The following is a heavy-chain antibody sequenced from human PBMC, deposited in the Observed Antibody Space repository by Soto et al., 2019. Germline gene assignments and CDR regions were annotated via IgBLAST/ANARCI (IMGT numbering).Heavy chain of an antibody. Sequence: EVQLVESAGGLVQPGGSLRLSCAASGFTFSSYSMNWVRQAPGKGLEWVSYISSGSTTIYYADSVKGRFTISRDNAKNSLYLRMNSLRDEDTAVYYCARGFGGPNYWVQGTLVTVSS. V-gene: IGHV3-48*02. CDR2: ISSGSTTI. CDR1: GFTFSSYS. CDR3: ARGFGGPNY. J-gene: IGHJ4*02. D-gene: IGHD2-15*01.